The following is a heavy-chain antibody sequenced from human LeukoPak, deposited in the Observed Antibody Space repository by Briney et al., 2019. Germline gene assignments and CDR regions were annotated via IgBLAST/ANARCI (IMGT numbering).Heavy chain of an antibody. CDR1: GFTFSSYS. CDR3: AKAGFVVVPAAISDY. D-gene: IGHD2-2*01. Sequence: GGSLRLSCAASGFTFSSYSMNWVRQAPGKGLEWVSSISSISSYIYYADSVKGRFTISRDNTKNTLYLQKNSMRAEETAVYYGAKAGFVVVPAAISDYWGQGTLVTVSS. J-gene: IGHJ4*02. CDR2: ISSISSYI. V-gene: IGHV3-21*01.